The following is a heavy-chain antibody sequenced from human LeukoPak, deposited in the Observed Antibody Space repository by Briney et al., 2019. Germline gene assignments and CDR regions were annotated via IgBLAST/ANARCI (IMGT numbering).Heavy chain of an antibody. D-gene: IGHD2-15*01. CDR1: GFTFDDYG. CDR3: AKDRGGGSQLGDAFDV. J-gene: IGHJ3*01. V-gene: IGHV3-20*04. Sequence: GGSLRLSCAASGFTFDDYGLSWVRQAPGKGLEWVSTINWNGGSTGYADSVKGRFTISRDNAKNSLYLQMNSLRAEDTALYFCAKDRGGGSQLGDAFDVWGQGTMVSVSS. CDR2: INWNGGST.